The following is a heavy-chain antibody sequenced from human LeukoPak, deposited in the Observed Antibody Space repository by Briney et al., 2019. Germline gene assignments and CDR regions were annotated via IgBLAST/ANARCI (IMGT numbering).Heavy chain of an antibody. CDR1: GFTFSSYW. CDR2: IKQDGSEK. J-gene: IGHJ5*02. Sequence: GGSLRLSCAASGFTFSSYWMSWVRQAPGKGLEWVANIKQDGSEKYYVDSVKGRFTISRDNAKNSLYLQMNSLRAEDTAVYYCARDRNNWNDGGNWFDPWGQGTLVTVSS. V-gene: IGHV3-7*01. CDR3: ARDRNNWNDGGNWFDP. D-gene: IGHD1-1*01.